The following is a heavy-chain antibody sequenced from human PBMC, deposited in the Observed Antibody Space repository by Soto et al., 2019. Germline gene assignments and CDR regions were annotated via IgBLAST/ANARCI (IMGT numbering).Heavy chain of an antibody. CDR1: GGSISSYY. CDR3: ARVGYNWNYGHYYYYMDV. J-gene: IGHJ6*03. Sequence: SETLSLTCTVSGGSISSYYWSWIRQPPGKGLEWIGYIYYSGSTNYNPSLKSRVTISVDTSKNQFSLKLSSVTAADTAVYYCARVGYNWNYGHYYYYMDVWGKGTTVTVSS. V-gene: IGHV4-59*01. CDR2: IYYSGST. D-gene: IGHD1-7*01.